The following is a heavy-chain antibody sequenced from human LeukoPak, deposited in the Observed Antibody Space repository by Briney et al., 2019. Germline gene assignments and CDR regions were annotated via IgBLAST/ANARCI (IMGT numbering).Heavy chain of an antibody. Sequence: SETLSLTCAAYGGSFSGYYLSWIRQPPGKGLEWIGEINHSGSTNYNPSLKSRVTISVDTSKNQFSLKLSSVTAADTAVYYCARVDFWSGYTTDWRQGTLVTVSS. CDR1: GGSFSGYY. CDR3: ARVDFWSGYTTD. V-gene: IGHV4-34*01. J-gene: IGHJ4*02. CDR2: INHSGST. D-gene: IGHD3-3*01.